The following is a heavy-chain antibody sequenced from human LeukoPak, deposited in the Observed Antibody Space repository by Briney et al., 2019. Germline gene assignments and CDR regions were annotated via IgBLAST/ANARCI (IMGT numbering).Heavy chain of an antibody. D-gene: IGHD6-19*01. CDR3: AKAYSSGWSPRFQGFDP. V-gene: IGHV3-23*01. CDR2: ISGSGGST. Sequence: GGSLRLSCAASGFTFSSYAMSWVRQAPGKGLEWVSAISGSGGSTYYADSVKGWFTISRDNSKNTLYLQMNSLRAEDTAVYYCAKAYSSGWSPRFQGFDPWGQGTLVTVSS. J-gene: IGHJ5*02. CDR1: GFTFSSYA.